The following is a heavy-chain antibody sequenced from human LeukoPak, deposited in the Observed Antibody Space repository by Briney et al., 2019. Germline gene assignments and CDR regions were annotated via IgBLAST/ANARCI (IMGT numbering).Heavy chain of an antibody. V-gene: IGHV3-53*01. CDR2: IYSGGST. CDR3: ARDIGGASFDY. CDR1: GFTFSSYG. Sequence: PGGSLRLSCAASGFTFSSYGMSWVRQAPGKGLEWVSVIYSGGSTYYADSVKGRFTISRDNSKNTLYLQMNSLRAEDTAVYYCARDIGGASFDYWGQGALVTVSS. J-gene: IGHJ4*02. D-gene: IGHD1-26*01.